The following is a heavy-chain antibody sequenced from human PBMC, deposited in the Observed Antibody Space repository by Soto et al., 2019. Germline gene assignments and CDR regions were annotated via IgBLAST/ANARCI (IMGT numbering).Heavy chain of an antibody. D-gene: IGHD6-19*01. CDR1: GFTFSSYG. Sequence: PGGSLRLSCAASGFTFSSYGMHWVRQAPGKGLEWVAVIWYDGSNKYYADSVKGRFTISRDNSKNTLYLQMNSLRAEDTAVYYCARDQQMIAVAGYFDYWGQGTLVTVSS. V-gene: IGHV3-33*01. J-gene: IGHJ4*02. CDR2: IWYDGSNK. CDR3: ARDQQMIAVAGYFDY.